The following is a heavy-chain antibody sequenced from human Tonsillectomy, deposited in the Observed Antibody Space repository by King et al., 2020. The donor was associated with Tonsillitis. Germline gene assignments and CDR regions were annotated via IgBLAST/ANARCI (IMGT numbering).Heavy chain of an antibody. V-gene: IGHV3-23*04. D-gene: IGHD5-12*01. CDR3: AKAGSDYDLRYYYYGMDV. CDR2: ISGSGGST. CDR1: GFTFSSYA. J-gene: IGHJ6*02. Sequence: VQLVESGGGLVQPGGSLRLSCAASGFTFSSYAMSWVHQAPGKGLEWVSGISGSGGSTYYTDSVKGRFTISRDNSKNTLYLQMNSLRAEDTAVFYCAKAGSDYDLRYYYYGMDVWGQGTTVTVSS.